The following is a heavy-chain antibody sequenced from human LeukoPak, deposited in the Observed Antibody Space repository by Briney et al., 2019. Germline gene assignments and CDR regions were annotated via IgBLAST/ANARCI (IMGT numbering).Heavy chain of an antibody. CDR3: ASGSYCFDY. Sequence: SETLSPTCTVSGGSIRSYYWSWIRQPPGKGLELIWYIYYSGSTKYNPSLKSRATISVDTSKNQFSRKLNSVTAADTAVYYCASGSYCFDYWGQGTLVTVSS. V-gene: IGHV4-59*08. CDR1: GGSIRSYY. J-gene: IGHJ4*02. CDR2: IYYSGST. D-gene: IGHD1-26*01.